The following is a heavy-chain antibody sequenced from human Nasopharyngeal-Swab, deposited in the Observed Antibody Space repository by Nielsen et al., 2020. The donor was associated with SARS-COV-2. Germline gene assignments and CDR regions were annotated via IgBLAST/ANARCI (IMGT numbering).Heavy chain of an antibody. CDR2: IYYSGST. J-gene: IGHJ5*02. Sequence: WIRQPPGKGLECIGYIYYSGSTNYNPSLKSRVTISVDTSKNQFSLKLSSVTAADTAVYYCARGVVGNYDYVWGSYRYDNWFDPWGQGTLVTVSS. V-gene: IGHV4-59*01. D-gene: IGHD3-16*02. CDR3: ARGVVGNYDYVWGSYRYDNWFDP.